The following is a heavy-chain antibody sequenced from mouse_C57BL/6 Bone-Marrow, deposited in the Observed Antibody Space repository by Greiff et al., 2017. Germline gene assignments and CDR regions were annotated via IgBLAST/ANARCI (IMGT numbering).Heavy chain of an antibody. D-gene: IGHD2-3*01. Sequence: EVKLQESGPGLVKPSQTVFLTCTVTGISITTGNYRWSWIRQFPGNKLEWIGYIYYSGTITSNPSLTSRTTITSDTPKNQFFLEMNSLTAEDTATYYCARGDGYYPAWFAYWGQGTLVTVSA. J-gene: IGHJ3*01. V-gene: IGHV3-5*01. CDR1: GISITTGNYR. CDR2: IYYSGTI. CDR3: ARGDGYYPAWFAY.